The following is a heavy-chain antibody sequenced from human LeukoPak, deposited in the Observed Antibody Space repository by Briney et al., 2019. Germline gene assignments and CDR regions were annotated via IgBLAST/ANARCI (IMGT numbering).Heavy chain of an antibody. V-gene: IGHV4-59*01. Sequence: SETLSLTCTVSGGSISSYYWSWIRQPPGKGLEWIGYIYYSGSTNYNPSLKSRVTISVDTSKNQFSLKLSSVTAADSAVYYCARGLYTMVRGVIIFDAFDIWGQGTMVTVSS. CDR2: IYYSGST. CDR3: ARGLYTMVRGVIIFDAFDI. D-gene: IGHD3-10*01. J-gene: IGHJ3*02. CDR1: GGSISSYY.